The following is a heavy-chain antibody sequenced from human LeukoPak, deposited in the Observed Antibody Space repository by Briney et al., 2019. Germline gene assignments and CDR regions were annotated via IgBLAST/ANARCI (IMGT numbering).Heavy chain of an antibody. CDR1: GFTFSSYA. CDR2: ISGSGGST. D-gene: IGHD1-1*01. Sequence: PGGSLRLSCAASGFTFSSYAMSWVRQAPGKGLDWVSAISGSGGSTYYADSVKGRFTISRDNSKNTLYLQMNSLRAEDTAVYYCAKTPWNWNDEGWFDPWGQGTLVTVSS. J-gene: IGHJ5*02. V-gene: IGHV3-23*01. CDR3: AKTPWNWNDEGWFDP.